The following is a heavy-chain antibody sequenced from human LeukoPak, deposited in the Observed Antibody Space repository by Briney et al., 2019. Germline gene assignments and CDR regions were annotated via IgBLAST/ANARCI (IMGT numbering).Heavy chain of an antibody. D-gene: IGHD3-10*01. CDR2: INPISGGT. CDR1: GYTFTGYY. CDR3: ARVESAYYGSGSNFDY. V-gene: IGHV1-2*02. Sequence: ASVKGSCKASGYTFTGYYMHWVRQAPGQGLEWMGWINPISGGTNYAQNFQGRVTMTRDTSISTAYMELSRLRSDDTAVYYCARVESAYYGSGSNFDYWGQGTLVTVSS. J-gene: IGHJ4*02.